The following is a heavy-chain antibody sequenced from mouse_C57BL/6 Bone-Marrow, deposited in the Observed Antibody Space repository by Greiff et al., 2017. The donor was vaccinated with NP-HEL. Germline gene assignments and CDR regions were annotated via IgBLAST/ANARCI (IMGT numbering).Heavy chain of an antibody. CDR2: IYPESGST. V-gene: IGHV1-66*01. J-gene: IGHJ1*03. Sequence: QVQLQQPGPELVKPGASVKLSCKASGYTFTSYYIHWVKQRPGQGLEWIGRIYPESGSTKYNEKFKGKATLTADTSSSTAYMQLSSLTSEDSAVYYCARSPWYFDVWGTGTTVTVSS. CDR3: ARSPWYFDV. CDR1: GYTFTSYY.